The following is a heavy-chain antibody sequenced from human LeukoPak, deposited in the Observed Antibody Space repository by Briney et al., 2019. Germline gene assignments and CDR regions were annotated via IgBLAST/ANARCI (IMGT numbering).Heavy chain of an antibody. CDR2: ISGSGGST. D-gene: IGHD3-3*01. J-gene: IGHJ5*02. CDR3: AEGSRFLEWLFRFDP. CDR1: GFTFSSYA. Sequence: QSGGSLRLSCAASGFTFSSYAMSWVRQAPGKGLEWGSAISGSGGSTYYADSVKGRFTISRDNSKNTLYLQMNSLRAEDTAVYYCAEGSRFLEWLFRFDPWGPGTLVTVSS. V-gene: IGHV3-23*01.